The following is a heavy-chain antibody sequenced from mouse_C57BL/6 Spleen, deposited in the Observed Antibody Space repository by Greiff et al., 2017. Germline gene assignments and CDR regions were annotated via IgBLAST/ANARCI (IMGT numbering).Heavy chain of an antibody. V-gene: IGHV5-4*01. CDR3: AREGMGRADY. D-gene: IGHD2-10*02. Sequence: EVQRVESGGGLVKPGGSLKLSCAASGFTFSSYAMSWVRQTPEKRLEWVATISDSGSYTYYPDNVKGRFTISRDNAKNNLYLQMSHLKSEDTAMYYCAREGMGRADYWGQGTTLTVSS. CDR1: GFTFSSYA. CDR2: ISDSGSYT. J-gene: IGHJ2*01.